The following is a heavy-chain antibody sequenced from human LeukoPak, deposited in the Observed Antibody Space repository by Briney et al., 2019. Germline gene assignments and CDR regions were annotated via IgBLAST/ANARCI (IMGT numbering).Heavy chain of an antibody. D-gene: IGHD3-22*01. J-gene: IGHJ6*03. CDR1: GYTFTGYY. CDR2: INPYNGDT. Sequence: GASVKVSCKASGYTFTGYYLHWVRQAPGQGLEWMGWINPYNGDTNYSPKFKGRVTLTRDTSTTTSYMDLSRLTSDDTAVYFCASGSYDSRGYYSDYHFYMELWGKGTTVTVSS. CDR3: ASGSYDSRGYYSDYHFYMEL. V-gene: IGHV1-2*02.